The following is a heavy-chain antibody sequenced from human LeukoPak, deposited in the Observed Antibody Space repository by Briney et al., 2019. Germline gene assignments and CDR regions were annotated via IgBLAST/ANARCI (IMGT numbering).Heavy chain of an antibody. J-gene: IGHJ4*02. CDR3: ARDSDYYGSGSYYPH. Sequence: GGSLRLSCVASGFTFSSYSMKWVRQAPGKGLEWVSSISSSSSYIYYADSVKGRFTISRDNAKNSLYLQMNSLRAEDTAVYYCARDSDYYGSGSYYPHWGQGTLVTVSS. V-gene: IGHV3-21*01. D-gene: IGHD3-10*01. CDR1: GFTFSSYS. CDR2: ISSSSSYI.